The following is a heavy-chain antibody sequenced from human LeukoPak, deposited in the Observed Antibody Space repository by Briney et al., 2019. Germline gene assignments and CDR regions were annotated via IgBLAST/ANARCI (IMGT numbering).Heavy chain of an antibody. CDR1: GFTFSSYA. D-gene: IGHD6-13*01. CDR2: ISYDGSNK. J-gene: IGHJ5*02. CDR3: AQDSSSWYGRGWFDP. V-gene: IGHV3-30*04. Sequence: SGGSLRLSCAASGFTFSSYAMHWVRQAPGKGLEWVAVISYDGSNKYHADSVKGRFTISRDNSKNTLYLQMNSLRAEDTAVYYCAQDSSSWYGRGWFDPWGQGTLVTVSS.